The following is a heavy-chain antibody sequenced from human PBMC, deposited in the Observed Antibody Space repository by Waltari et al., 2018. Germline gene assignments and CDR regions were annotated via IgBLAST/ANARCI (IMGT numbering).Heavy chain of an antibody. CDR1: GYTFTDYY. D-gene: IGHD2-2*01. V-gene: IGHV1-69-2*01. Sequence: EVQLVQSGAEVKKPGATVKISCKASGYTFTDYYMYWVQQAPGKGLEWMGRVDPEDGETIYAEKFQGRVTITADTSTDTAYMELSSLRSEDTAVYYCATYSRHCSSTSCSTPDDAFDIWGQGTMVTVSS. CDR3: ATYSRHCSSTSCSTPDDAFDI. CDR2: VDPEDGET. J-gene: IGHJ3*02.